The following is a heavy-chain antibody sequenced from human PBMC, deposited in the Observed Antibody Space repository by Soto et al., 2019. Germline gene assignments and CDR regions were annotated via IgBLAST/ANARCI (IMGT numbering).Heavy chain of an antibody. CDR2: IYYSGST. CDR1: GGSISSYY. Sequence: SETLSLTCTVSGGSISSYYWSWIRQPPGKGLEWIGYIYYSGSTNYNPSLKSRVTISVDTSKNQFSLKLSSVTAADTAVYYCARVPSKVTTLFDYWGQGTLVTVSS. V-gene: IGHV4-59*01. J-gene: IGHJ4*02. CDR3: ARVPSKVTTLFDY. D-gene: IGHD4-17*01.